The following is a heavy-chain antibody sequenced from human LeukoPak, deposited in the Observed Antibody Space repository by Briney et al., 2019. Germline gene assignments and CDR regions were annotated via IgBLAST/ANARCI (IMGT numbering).Heavy chain of an antibody. CDR3: ARFSYCGSGSPPAAHFDY. J-gene: IGHJ4*02. CDR2: INPNSGGT. CDR1: GYTFTGYY. D-gene: IGHD3-10*01. V-gene: IGHV1-2*02. Sequence: ASVKVSGKASGYTFTGYYMHWVRQAPGQGLEWMGWINPNSGGTNYAQKFQGRVTMTRDTSISTAYMELSRLRSDDTAVYYCARFSYCGSGSPPAAHFDYWGQGTLVTVSS.